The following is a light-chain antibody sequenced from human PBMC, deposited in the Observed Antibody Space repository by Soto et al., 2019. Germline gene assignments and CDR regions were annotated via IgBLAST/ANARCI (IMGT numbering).Light chain of an antibody. J-gene: IGLJ3*02. CDR1: SANIGINY. Sequence: QSVLTQPHSASGTPEERGTISCSGVSANIGINYVTLYQHLPGTAPKRLIFNNYQRPSGFPDRFSGSKSGNSASLGIRGLQPDYEGDYYCASWDDSLKALLFGGGTK. V-gene: IGLV1-44*01. CDR2: NNY. CDR3: ASWDDSLKALL.